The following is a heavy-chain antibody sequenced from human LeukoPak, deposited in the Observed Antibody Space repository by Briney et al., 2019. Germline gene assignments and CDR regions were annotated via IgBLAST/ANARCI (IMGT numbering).Heavy chain of an antibody. CDR1: GFTFSSYA. CDR3: AKLGGGDCYFHFDI. J-gene: IGHJ3*02. V-gene: IGHV3-23*01. Sequence: GGSLILSCAASGFTFSSYAMSWVRQAPGKGLEWVSAISGSGGSTYYADSVKGRFTISRDNSKNTLYLQMNSLRAEDMAVYYCAKLGGGDCYFHFDIWGQGTMVTVSS. D-gene: IGHD2-21*01. CDR2: ISGSGGST.